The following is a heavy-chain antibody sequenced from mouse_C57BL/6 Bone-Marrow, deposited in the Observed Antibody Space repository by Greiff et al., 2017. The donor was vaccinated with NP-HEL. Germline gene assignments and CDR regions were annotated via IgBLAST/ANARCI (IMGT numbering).Heavy chain of an antibody. CDR1: GFTFSSYT. J-gene: IGHJ1*03. CDR3: ARRLGWYFDV. Sequence: EVMLVESGGGLVKPGGSLKLSCAASGFTFSSYTMSWVRQTPEKRLEWVATISGGGGNTYYPDSVKGRFTISRDNAKNTLYLQRSSLRSEDTALYDCARRLGWYFDVWGTGTTVTVSS. CDR2: ISGGGGNT. D-gene: IGHD4-1*01. V-gene: IGHV5-9*01.